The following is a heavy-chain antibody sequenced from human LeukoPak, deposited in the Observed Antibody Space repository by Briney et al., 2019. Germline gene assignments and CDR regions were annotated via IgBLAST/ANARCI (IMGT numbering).Heavy chain of an antibody. CDR3: ARFDGGFDS. D-gene: IGHD3-9*01. J-gene: IGHJ4*02. CDR1: GFTFKSFV. CDR2: ISKRSGHI. Sequence: GSLRLSCAASGFTFKSFVMGWVRQAPGRGLEWVSYISKRSGHIYHTDSVEGRFTTSRDNANDSVYLQMNNLRVEDTAIYFCARFDGGFDSWGQGTLVTVSS. V-gene: IGHV3-21*05.